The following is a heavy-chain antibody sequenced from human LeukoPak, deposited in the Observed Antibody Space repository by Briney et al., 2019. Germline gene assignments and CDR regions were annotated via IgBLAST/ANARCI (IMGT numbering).Heavy chain of an antibody. CDR2: ISSSSSTI. CDR1: GFTFSSYS. J-gene: IGHJ6*02. Sequence: GGSLRLSCAASGFTFSSYSMNWVRRAPGKGLEWVSYISSSSSTIYYADSVKGRFAISRDNAKNSLYLQMNSLRAEDTAVYYCARGSSNYAYGMDVWGQGTTVTVSS. CDR3: ARGSSNYAYGMDV. V-gene: IGHV3-48*01. D-gene: IGHD6-19*01.